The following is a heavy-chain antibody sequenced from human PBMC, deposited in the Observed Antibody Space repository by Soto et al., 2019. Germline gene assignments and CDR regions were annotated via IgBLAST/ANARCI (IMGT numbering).Heavy chain of an antibody. V-gene: IGHV1-46*01. CDR3: ARLPDRDSSRYHYSN. Sequence: ASVKVSCKASGYTFTSYYMHWVRQAPGQGLEWMGIINPSGGSTSYAQKFQGRVTMTRGTSTSTAYMELNRLRSEDTAVYYCARLPDRDSSRYHYSNWAQGTLVTVYS. CDR2: INPSGGST. CDR1: GYTFTSYY. D-gene: IGHD3-22*01. J-gene: IGHJ4*02.